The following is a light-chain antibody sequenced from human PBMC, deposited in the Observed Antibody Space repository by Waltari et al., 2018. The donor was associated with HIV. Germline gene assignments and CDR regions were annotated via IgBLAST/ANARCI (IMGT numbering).Light chain of an antibody. V-gene: IGKV3-15*01. CDR1: QSITTK. CDR2: GAS. J-gene: IGKJ1*01. CDR3: QQYKNWPPWT. Sequence: EIVMTQSPATLSVSPGERVTLSCRARQSITTKLAWYQQTPGQAPRLVIYGASTTAPGIPDRFSGSGSGTEFTFTISSLQSEDFATYYCQQYKNWPPWTFGQGTKVEI.